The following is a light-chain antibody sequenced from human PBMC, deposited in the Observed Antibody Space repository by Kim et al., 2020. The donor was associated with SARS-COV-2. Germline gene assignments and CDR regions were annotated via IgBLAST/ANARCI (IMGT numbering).Light chain of an antibody. V-gene: IGKV1-39*01. J-gene: IGKJ2*01. CDR3: QQSDSSLYT. Sequence: SASVGDTVTITCRASRNVDHFLNWYQHKEGNAPKLLIYGSSTSQRGVPSRFTGSGSGTFFTLTINSLQREDFGTYYCQQSDSSLYTFGQGTKLDI. CDR1: RNVDHF. CDR2: GSS.